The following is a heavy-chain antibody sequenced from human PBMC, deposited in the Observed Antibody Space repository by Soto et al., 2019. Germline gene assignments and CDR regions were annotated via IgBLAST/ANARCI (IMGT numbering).Heavy chain of an antibody. D-gene: IGHD2-21*02. V-gene: IGHV3-30*03. CDR1: GFIFRDYL. Sequence: QVQLVESGGGVVQPGTSLRLSCKASGFIFRDYLIHWFRQAPGKGLEWLAVLSFDGTAEYYAYSTRGRFTISRDIPKSTTYLVINNVRREDTAMYYCARVATRLQSMEVLEYWGQGTLVTVPS. CDR3: ARVATRLQSMEVLEY. CDR2: LSFDGTAE. J-gene: IGHJ4*02.